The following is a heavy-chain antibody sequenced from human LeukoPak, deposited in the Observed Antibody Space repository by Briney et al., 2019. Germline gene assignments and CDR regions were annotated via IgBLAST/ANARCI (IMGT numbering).Heavy chain of an antibody. V-gene: IGHV4-39*07. J-gene: IGHJ4*02. CDR1: GGLISISTYY. D-gene: IGHD3-10*01. Sequence: SETLSLTCTVSGGLISISTYYWGWIRQPPGKGLEWIGSIYYSGTTHYNPSLKSRVTIAVDTSKNQFSLKLISVTAADTAVYYCARAITIDYFDYWGQGTLLTVSS. CDR2: IYYSGTT. CDR3: ARAITIDYFDY.